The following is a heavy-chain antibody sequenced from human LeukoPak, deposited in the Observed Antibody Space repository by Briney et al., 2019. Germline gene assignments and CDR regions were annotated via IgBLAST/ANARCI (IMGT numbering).Heavy chain of an antibody. CDR2: ISYDGSNK. V-gene: IGHV3-30*18. D-gene: IGHD1-26*01. Sequence: GGSLRLSCAASGFTFSSYGMHWVRQAPGKGLEWVAVISYDGSNKYYADSVKGRFTISRDNSKNTLYLQMTSLRAEDTALYYCVKFREVSGDYWGQGTLVTVSS. J-gene: IGHJ4*02. CDR1: GFTFSSYG. CDR3: VKFREVSGDY.